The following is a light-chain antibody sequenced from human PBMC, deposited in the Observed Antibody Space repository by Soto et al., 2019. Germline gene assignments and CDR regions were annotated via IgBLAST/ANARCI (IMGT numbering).Light chain of an antibody. CDR3: QQYKSYPWT. Sequence: DIQMTQSPSTLSASVGDRVTITCRASQSISSWLAWYQQKPGKAPKLLIYDASSLESGVPSRFSGDGSGTEFSLTIASLQPDDFGTYYCQQYKSYPWTFGQGTKVDLK. CDR2: DAS. J-gene: IGKJ1*01. V-gene: IGKV1-5*01. CDR1: QSISSW.